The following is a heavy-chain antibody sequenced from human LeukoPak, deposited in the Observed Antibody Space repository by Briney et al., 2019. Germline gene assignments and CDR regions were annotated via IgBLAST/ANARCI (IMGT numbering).Heavy chain of an antibody. Sequence: PGRSLRLSCAASGFTFSSYGMHWVRQAPGKGLEWVAVISYDGSNKYYADSVKGRFTISRDNSKNTLYLQMNSLRAEDTAVYYCAKAPVAAAGYYFDYWGQGTLVTVSS. D-gene: IGHD6-13*01. J-gene: IGHJ4*02. CDR3: AKAPVAAAGYYFDY. CDR2: ISYDGSNK. CDR1: GFTFSSYG. V-gene: IGHV3-30*18.